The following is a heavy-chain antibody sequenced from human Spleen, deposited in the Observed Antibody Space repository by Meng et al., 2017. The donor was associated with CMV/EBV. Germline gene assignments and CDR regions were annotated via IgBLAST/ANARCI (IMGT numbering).Heavy chain of an antibody. CDR3: AKEARYCSSTSCYIQSAFDI. Sequence: GGSLRLSCAASGFTFSSYAMSWVRQAPGKGLEWASAISGSGGSTYYADSVKGRFTISRDNSKNTLYLQMNSLRAGDTAVYYCAKEARYCSSTSCYIQSAFDIWGQGTMVTVSS. J-gene: IGHJ3*02. V-gene: IGHV3-23*01. D-gene: IGHD2-2*02. CDR1: GFTFSSYA. CDR2: ISGSGGST.